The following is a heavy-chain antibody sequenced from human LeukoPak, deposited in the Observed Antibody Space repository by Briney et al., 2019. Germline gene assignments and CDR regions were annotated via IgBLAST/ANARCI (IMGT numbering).Heavy chain of an antibody. Sequence: SEALSLTCTVSGGSIGGNSYWSWIRQPPGKGPEWLGHISNSGSTYYSPSLSSRVTISLDTSKNQFSLKLRSVTAADTAVYYCARGGASSIPLDYWGRGTLVTVSS. CDR2: ISNSGST. CDR3: ARGGASSIPLDY. V-gene: IGHV4-61*01. D-gene: IGHD1-26*01. J-gene: IGHJ4*02. CDR1: GGSIGGNSY.